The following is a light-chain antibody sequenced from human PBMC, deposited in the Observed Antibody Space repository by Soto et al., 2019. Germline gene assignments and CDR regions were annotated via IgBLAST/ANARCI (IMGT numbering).Light chain of an antibody. CDR2: GAS. Sequence: EIVLTQSPGTLSLSPGERATLSCRASQSVSSSYLAWYQQKPGQAPRLLIYGASSRAPGIPDRFSGSGSGKDFTLPISRLEPADVAVYYCQQYGSSPLTFGQGTRLEIK. CDR1: QSVSSSY. CDR3: QQYGSSPLT. V-gene: IGKV3-20*01. J-gene: IGKJ5*01.